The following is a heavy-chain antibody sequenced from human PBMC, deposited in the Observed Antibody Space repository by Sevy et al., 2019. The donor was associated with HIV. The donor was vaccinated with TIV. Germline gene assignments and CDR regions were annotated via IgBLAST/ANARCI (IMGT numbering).Heavy chain of an antibody. CDR1: GFIFSNFA. V-gene: IGHV3-30*04. J-gene: IGHJ1*01. D-gene: IGHD1-26*01. CDR3: ARGENDDEFFQY. Sequence: GGSLRLSCTVSGFIFSNFAMHWVRQAPGKGLEWVAVTSYDGSRKYYAVSVKGRFTVSRDNSRNILSLEMSSLRRDDTAVYYCARGENDDEFFQYWGQGTLVTVSS. CDR2: TSYDGSRK.